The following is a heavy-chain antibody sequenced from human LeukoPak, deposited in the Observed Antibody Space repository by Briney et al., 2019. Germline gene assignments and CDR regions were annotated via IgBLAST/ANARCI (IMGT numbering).Heavy chain of an antibody. CDR2: IYYSGST. J-gene: IGHJ4*02. D-gene: IGHD3-22*01. V-gene: IGHV4-39*01. CDR3: ARHAGSYYTYNFDY. CDR1: GGSIRSSSYY. Sequence: KPSETLSLTRTVSGGSIRSSSYYWGWIRQPPGKGLEWIGSIYYSGSTNYKPSLRSRVTISVDTSKNQFSLKLSSVTAADTAVYYCARHAGSYYTYNFDYWGQGTLVTVSS.